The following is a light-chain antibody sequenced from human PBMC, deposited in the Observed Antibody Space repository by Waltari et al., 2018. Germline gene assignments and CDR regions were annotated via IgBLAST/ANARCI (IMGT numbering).Light chain of an antibody. CDR1: QSVLYSSDNKNY. V-gene: IGKV4-1*01. CDR2: WAS. Sequence: DIVMTQSPDSLTVSLGERATIHRKSSQSVLYSSDNKNYLTWYQQKPGQPPKLLIYWASTRESGVPDRFSGSGSGTDFTLTISSLQAEDVAVYYCQQYYTTPRTFGQGTKVEIK. J-gene: IGKJ1*01. CDR3: QQYYTTPRT.